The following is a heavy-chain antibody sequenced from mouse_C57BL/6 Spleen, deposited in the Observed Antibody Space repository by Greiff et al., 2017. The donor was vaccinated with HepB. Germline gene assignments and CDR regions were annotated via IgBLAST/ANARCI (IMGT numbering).Heavy chain of an antibody. CDR2: IHPNSGST. D-gene: IGHD2-1*01. CDR1: GYTFTSYW. V-gene: IGHV1-64*01. CDR3: DRATIYYGNYVWDVGAMDY. Sequence: QVQLQQPGAELVKPGASVKLSCKASGYTFTSYWMHWVKQRPGQGLEWIGMIHPNSGSTNYNEKFKSNATLTVDKSSSTAYMQLSSLTSEDSAVSYCDRATIYYGNYVWDVGAMDYWGQGTSVTVSS. J-gene: IGHJ4*01.